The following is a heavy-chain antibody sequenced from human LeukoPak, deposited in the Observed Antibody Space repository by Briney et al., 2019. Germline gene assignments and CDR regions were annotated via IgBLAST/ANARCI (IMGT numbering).Heavy chain of an antibody. J-gene: IGHJ3*02. Sequence: TSETLSLTCAVYGGSFSGYYWSWIRQPPGKGLEWIGEINHSGSTNYNPSLKSRVTISVDTSKNQFSLKLSSVTAADTAVYYCARYPAAYRWLQLRVAFDIWGQGTMVTVSS. CDR2: INHSGST. V-gene: IGHV4-34*01. D-gene: IGHD5-24*01. CDR1: GGSFSGYY. CDR3: ARYPAAYRWLQLRVAFDI.